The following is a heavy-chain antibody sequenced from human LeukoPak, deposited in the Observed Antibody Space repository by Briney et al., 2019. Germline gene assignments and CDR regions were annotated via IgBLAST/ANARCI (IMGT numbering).Heavy chain of an antibody. V-gene: IGHV4-31*11. J-gene: IGHJ4*02. CDR2: IYYSGST. D-gene: IGHD3-3*01. CDR1: GGSISSGDYY. CDR3: ARDSRITIFGVVN. Sequence: PSETLSLTCAVSGGSISSGDYYWSWIRQPPGKGLEWIGYIYYSGSTYYNPSLKSRVTISVDTSKNQFSLKLSSVTAADTAVYYCARDSRITIFGVVNWGQGTPVTVSS.